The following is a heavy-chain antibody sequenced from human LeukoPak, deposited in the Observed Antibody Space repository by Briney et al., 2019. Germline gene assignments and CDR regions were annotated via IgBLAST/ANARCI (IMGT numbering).Heavy chain of an antibody. D-gene: IGHD2-21*01. CDR3: ASVAFDSPFDY. Sequence: SETLSLTCTVSGGSISSYYWSWIRQPAGKGLEWIGRIYTSGSTNYNPSLKSRVTMSVDTSKSQFSLKLSSVTAADTAVYYCASVAFDSPFDYWGQGTLVTVSS. CDR2: IYTSGST. CDR1: GGSISSYY. J-gene: IGHJ4*02. V-gene: IGHV4-4*07.